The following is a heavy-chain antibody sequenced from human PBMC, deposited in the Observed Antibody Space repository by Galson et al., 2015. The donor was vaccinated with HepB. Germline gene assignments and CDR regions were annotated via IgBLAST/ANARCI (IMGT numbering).Heavy chain of an antibody. CDR2: IFYDGSNK. J-gene: IGHJ6*02. D-gene: IGHD2-2*01. CDR1: GFTFSSYP. V-gene: IGHV3-30*04. CDR3: ARDFEHIIVVPVPSSVDV. Sequence: SLRLSCAASGFTFSSYPMHWVRQAPGKGLEWVAVIFYDGSNKYYADSVKGRFTISRDNSKNTLYLQMNSLRAEDTAVYYCARDFEHIIVVPVPSSVDVWGQGTTVTVSS.